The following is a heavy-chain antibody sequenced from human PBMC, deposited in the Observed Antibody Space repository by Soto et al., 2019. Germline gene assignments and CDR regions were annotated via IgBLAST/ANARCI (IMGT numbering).Heavy chain of an antibody. CDR2: IYSGDTT. D-gene: IGHD5-12*01. Sequence: EVQLVESGGGLIQPGGSLRLSCAVSGFTVRANYMSWVRQAPGKGLEWVSVIYSGDTTYYADSVKGRFIISRDISKNTRYLQMNILRAEDTAVYYCHGYGYWGQGTLVTVSS. V-gene: IGHV3-53*01. CDR3: HGYGY. CDR1: GFTVRANY. J-gene: IGHJ4*02.